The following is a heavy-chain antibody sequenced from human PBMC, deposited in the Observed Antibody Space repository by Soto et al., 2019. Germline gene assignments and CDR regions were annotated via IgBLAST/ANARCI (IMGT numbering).Heavy chain of an antibody. CDR3: ARVSAAGRPFDY. V-gene: IGHV1-18*04. Sequence: ASVKVSCKASGYTFISYGISWVRQAPGQGLEWMGWISAYNGNTNYAQKLQGRVTMTTDTSTSTVYMELRSLRSDDTAAYYCARVSAAGRPFDYWGQGTLVTVSS. J-gene: IGHJ4*02. CDR2: ISAYNGNT. CDR1: GYTFISYG. D-gene: IGHD6-13*01.